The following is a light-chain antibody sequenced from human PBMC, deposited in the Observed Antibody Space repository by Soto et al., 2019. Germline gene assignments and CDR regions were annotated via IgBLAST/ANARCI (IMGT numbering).Light chain of an antibody. Sequence: DIQMTQSPSSLSASVGDRVTITCRPSQSINIYLNWYQQKVGEPPRLLIFGASNLQSGVPSRFSGSGVGTHFTLTISSLQAEDFATYYCQQGYTKSPLTFAGGTKVDIK. CDR3: QQGYTKSPLT. CDR1: QSINIY. V-gene: IGKV1-39*01. J-gene: IGKJ4*01. CDR2: GAS.